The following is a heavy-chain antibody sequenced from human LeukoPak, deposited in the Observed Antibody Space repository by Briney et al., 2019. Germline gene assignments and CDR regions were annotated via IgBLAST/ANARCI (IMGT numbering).Heavy chain of an antibody. CDR1: GFTVSNNY. J-gene: IGHJ6*02. CDR2: IYSGGST. Sequence: GGSLRLSCAASGFTVSNNYMTWVRQAPGKGLDWVSVIYSGGSTFYADSVKGRFTISRDNPSNTLYLQMNSLRAEDTAVYYCARVPTRRSPTMLYYYGLAVWGQGTTVTVSS. D-gene: IGHD3-10*01. CDR3: ARVPTRRSPTMLYYYGLAV. V-gene: IGHV3-66*01.